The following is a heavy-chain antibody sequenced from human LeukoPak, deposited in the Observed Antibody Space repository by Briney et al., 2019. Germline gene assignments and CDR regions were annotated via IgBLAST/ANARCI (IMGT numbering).Heavy chain of an antibody. V-gene: IGHV3-23*01. J-gene: IGHJ3*02. CDR1: GFTFSSYA. D-gene: IGHD2-15*01. Sequence: HPGGSLRLSCAASGFTFSSYAMSWVRQAPGKGLEWVSAISGSGGSTYYADSVKGRFTISRDNSKNTLYLQMNSLRAEDTAVYYCAKDTGAIVVVVAARLDAFDIWGQGTMVTVSS. CDR2: ISGSGGST. CDR3: AKDTGAIVVVVAARLDAFDI.